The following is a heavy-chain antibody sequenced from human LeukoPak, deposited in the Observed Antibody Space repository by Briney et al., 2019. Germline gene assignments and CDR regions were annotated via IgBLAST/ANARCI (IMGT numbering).Heavy chain of an antibody. CDR2: ISSSSSYI. Sequence: GGSLRLSCAASGFTFSSYSMNWVRQAPGKGLEWVSSISSSSSYIYYADSVKGRFTISRDNAKNSLYLQMNSLRAEDTAVYYCAKVGSQGDYGMDVWGQGTTVTVSS. V-gene: IGHV3-21*01. D-gene: IGHD3-16*01. CDR1: GFTFSSYS. J-gene: IGHJ6*02. CDR3: AKVGSQGDYGMDV.